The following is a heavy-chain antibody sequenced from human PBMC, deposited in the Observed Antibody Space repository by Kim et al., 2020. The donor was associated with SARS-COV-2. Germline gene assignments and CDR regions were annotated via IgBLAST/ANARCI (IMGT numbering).Heavy chain of an antibody. CDR1: GYTFTNCG. V-gene: IGHV1-18*01. CDR2: ISPYNGNT. D-gene: IGHD3-10*01. J-gene: IGHJ6*02. Sequence: ASVKVSCKASGYTFTNCGISWVRLAPGQGLEWMGWISPYNGNTRNSQKFQGRVTMTADTSTSTAYMEVRSLRSDDTAVYYCARDGRSYDNDPNVYSHYGMDVWGQGTTVTVSS. CDR3: ARDGRSYDNDPNVYSHYGMDV.